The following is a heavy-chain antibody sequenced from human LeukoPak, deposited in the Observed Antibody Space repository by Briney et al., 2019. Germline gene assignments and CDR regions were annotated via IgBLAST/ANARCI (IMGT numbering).Heavy chain of an antibody. CDR3: AKNFLGYCSGGSCYPVIY. CDR1: GFSFYTYA. V-gene: IGHV3-23*01. J-gene: IGHJ4*02. Sequence: GGSLRLSCTASGFSFYTYAMSWVRQAPGKGLEWVSAISGSGGSTYYADSVKGRFTISRDNSKNTLYPQMNSLRAEDTAVYYCAKNFLGYCSGGSCYPVIYWGQGTLVTVSS. D-gene: IGHD2-15*01. CDR2: ISGSGGST.